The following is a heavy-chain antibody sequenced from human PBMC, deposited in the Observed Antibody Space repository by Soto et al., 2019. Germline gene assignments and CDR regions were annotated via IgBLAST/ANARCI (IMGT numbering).Heavy chain of an antibody. V-gene: IGHV4-61*01. CDR2: IYYSGST. CDR3: ASGIWYYKSGGHYPFDY. Sequence: SECLDLGRTVCGGSVCSSSYDWCWIRQPPGKGLEWIGYIYYSGSTNYNPSLKSRVTISVDTSKNQFSLKLSSVTAADTAVYYCASGIWYYKSGGHYPFDYWVQGTLVTGS. J-gene: IGHJ4*02. D-gene: IGHD3-22*01. CDR1: GGSVCSSSYD.